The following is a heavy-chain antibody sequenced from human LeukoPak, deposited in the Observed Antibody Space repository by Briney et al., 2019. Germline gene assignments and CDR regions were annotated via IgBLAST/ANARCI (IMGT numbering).Heavy chain of an antibody. D-gene: IGHD2-8*01. CDR3: ARDGMVYARYYYYMDV. Sequence: TGGSLRLSCAASGFTFSSYAMHWVRQAPGKGLEYVSSINNKGSSTYDANSVEGRFTISRDNSKNTLYLQMGSLRAEDTAVYYCARDGMVYARYYYYMDVWGKGTTVTVSS. V-gene: IGHV3-64*01. J-gene: IGHJ6*03. CDR2: INNKGSST. CDR1: GFTFSSYA.